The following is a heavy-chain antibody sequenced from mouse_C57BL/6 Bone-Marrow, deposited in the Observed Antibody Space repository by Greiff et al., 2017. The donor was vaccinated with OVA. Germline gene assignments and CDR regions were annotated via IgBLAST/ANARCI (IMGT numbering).Heavy chain of an antibody. D-gene: IGHD3-2*02. CDR2: IDPDTGGT. V-gene: IGHV1-15*01. CDR3: TRGQLRPLAY. Sequence: QVQLQQSGAELVRPGASVTLSCKASGYTFTDYEMHWVKQTPVHGLEWIGAIDPDTGGTAYNQKFKGKAILTADKSSSTAYMELRSLTSEDSAGYYCTRGQLRPLAYWGQGTLVTVSA. J-gene: IGHJ3*01. CDR1: GYTFTDYE.